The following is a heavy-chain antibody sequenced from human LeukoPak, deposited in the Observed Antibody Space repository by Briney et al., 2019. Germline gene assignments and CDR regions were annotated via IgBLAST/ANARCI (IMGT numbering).Heavy chain of an antibody. CDR2: ISYRGST. V-gene: IGHV4-31*02. CDR3: ARISQSSGGFYY. CDR1: GVSISNSGGFY. J-gene: IGHJ4*02. Sequence: PSETLSLTCTVSGVSISNSGGFYWSWIRQHPGDGLECIGFISYRGSTYYNPSLKIRVSMSVDTSRSQFSLRLTSVTDEDTAVYYCARISQSSGGFYYWGQGTLVTVSS. D-gene: IGHD2-15*01.